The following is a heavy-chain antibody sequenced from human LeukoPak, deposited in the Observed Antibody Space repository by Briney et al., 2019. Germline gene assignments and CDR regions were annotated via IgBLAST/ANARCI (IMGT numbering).Heavy chain of an antibody. D-gene: IGHD3-10*01. Sequence: SETLSLTCTVSGGSISSSSYYWGWIRQPPGKGLEWIGSIYYSGSTYYNPSLKSRVTISVDTSKNQFSLKLSSVTAADTAVYYCARVYGSHGSGLRLADDAFDIWGQGTMVTVSS. J-gene: IGHJ3*02. CDR1: GGSISSSSYY. CDR2: IYYSGST. V-gene: IGHV4-39*07. CDR3: ARVYGSHGSGLRLADDAFDI.